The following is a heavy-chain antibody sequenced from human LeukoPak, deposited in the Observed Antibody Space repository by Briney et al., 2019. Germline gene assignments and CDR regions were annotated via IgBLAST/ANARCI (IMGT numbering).Heavy chain of an antibody. J-gene: IGHJ4*02. Sequence: TGGSLRLSCAASGFTFSSYSMNWVRQAPGKGLEWVSSISSCSSYIYYADSVKGRFTISRDNAKNSLYLQMNSLRAEDTAVYYCARDGPPDYWGQGTLVTVSS. V-gene: IGHV3-21*01. CDR2: ISSCSSYI. CDR1: GFTFSSYS. CDR3: ARDGPPDY.